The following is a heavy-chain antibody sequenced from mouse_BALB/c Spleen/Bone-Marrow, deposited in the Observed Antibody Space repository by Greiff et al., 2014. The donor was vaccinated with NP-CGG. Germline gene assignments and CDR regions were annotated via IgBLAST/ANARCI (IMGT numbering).Heavy chain of an antibody. CDR3: TSHPFDY. CDR1: GFAFSDTW. Sequence: VQLKESGGGLVQPGGSMKLSCAASGFAFSDTWLDWVRQSPEKGPEWVAEIRTKADDHATYYAESVKGRFTISRDDSISSVYLQMNSLRAEDTGIYYCTSHPFDYWGQGTTLTVSS. V-gene: IGHV6-6*01. CDR2: IRTKADDHAT. J-gene: IGHJ2*01.